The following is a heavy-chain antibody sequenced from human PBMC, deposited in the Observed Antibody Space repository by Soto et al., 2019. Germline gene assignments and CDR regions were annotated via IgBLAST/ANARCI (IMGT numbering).Heavy chain of an antibody. CDR1: GGSISSYY. D-gene: IGHD6-13*01. J-gene: IGHJ6*02. CDR2: IYYSGST. Sequence: SETLSLTCTVSGGSISSYYWSWIRQPPGKGLEWIGHIYYSGSTNYNPSLKSRVTISVDTSKNQFSLKLSSVTAADTAVYYCARAVGYSSSWYDYYYYGMDVWGQGTTVTVSS. V-gene: IGHV4-59*01. CDR3: ARAVGYSSSWYDYYYYGMDV.